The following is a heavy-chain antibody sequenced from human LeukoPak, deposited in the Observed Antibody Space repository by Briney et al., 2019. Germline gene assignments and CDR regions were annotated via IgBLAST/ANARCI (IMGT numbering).Heavy chain of an antibody. D-gene: IGHD4-11*01. CDR1: GGSISSYY. V-gene: IGHV4-59*01. CDR2: IYYSGST. J-gene: IGHJ6*03. Sequence: SETLSLTCTVSGGSISSYYWSWIRQPPGKGLEWIGYIYYSGSTNYNPSLKSRVTISVDTSKNQFSLKLRSVTAADTAVYFCARGRVSSSTWYSTYYYYFYMDVWGKGTTVTVSS. CDR3: ARGRVSSSTWYSTYYYYFYMDV.